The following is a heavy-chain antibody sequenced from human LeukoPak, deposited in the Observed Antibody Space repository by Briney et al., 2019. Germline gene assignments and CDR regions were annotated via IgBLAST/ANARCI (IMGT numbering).Heavy chain of an antibody. D-gene: IGHD3-10*01. J-gene: IGHJ4*02. V-gene: IGHV3-21*01. CDR3: ASHRGPDYYGSGSYYNAYFDY. CDR2: ISSSISYI. Sequence: GGSLRLSCAASGVTFSSDSMNWGCQAQGKGLEWVSSISSSISYIYYADSVKGRFTISRDNAKNSLYLQMNSLRAEDTAVYYCASHRGPDYYGSGSYYNAYFDYWGQGTLVTVSS. CDR1: GVTFSSDS.